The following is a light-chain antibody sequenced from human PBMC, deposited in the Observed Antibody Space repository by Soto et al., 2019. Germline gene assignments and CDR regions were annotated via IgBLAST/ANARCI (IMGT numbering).Light chain of an antibody. V-gene: IGKV3-20*01. CDR3: QPYGCSFT. CDR1: STVDSIY. J-gene: IGKJ4*02. Sequence: ETVLTQSPGTLSLSPGERASLSCRASSTVDSIYLAWYQQKPGHAPRLLIYGSTNRVTGIPDMCSGSGYGTYFTPTISILEPEYLTVYYCQPYGCSFTFGEGTKVEIK. CDR2: GST.